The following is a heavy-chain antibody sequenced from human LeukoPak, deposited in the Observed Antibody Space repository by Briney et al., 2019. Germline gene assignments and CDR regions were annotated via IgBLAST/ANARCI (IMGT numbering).Heavy chain of an antibody. J-gene: IGHJ5*02. CDR1: GFTFSNYN. CDR2: ISSSSSTI. CDR3: ASFLSSGYYQTWYDP. Sequence: GGSLRLSCAASGFTFSNYNMNWVRQAPGKGLEWVSYISSSSSTIYYADSVKGRFTISRDNAKNSLYLQMNSLRAEDTAVYYCASFLSSGYYQTWYDPWGQGTLVTVSS. D-gene: IGHD3-22*01. V-gene: IGHV3-48*01.